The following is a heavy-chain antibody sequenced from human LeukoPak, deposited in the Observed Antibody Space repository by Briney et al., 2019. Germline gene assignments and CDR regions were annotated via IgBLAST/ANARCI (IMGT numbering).Heavy chain of an antibody. V-gene: IGHV1-46*01. J-gene: IGHJ4*02. D-gene: IGHD3-9*01. CDR1: GYTFTSYY. CDR3: ARGSIDDILTGYYSRYYFDY. CDR2: INPSGGST. Sequence: VASVKVSCKASGYTFTSYYMHWVRQAPGQGLEWMGIINPSGGSTSYAQKFQGRVTMTGDTSTSTVYMELSSLRSEDTAVYYCARGSIDDILTGYYSRYYFDYWGQGTLVTVSS.